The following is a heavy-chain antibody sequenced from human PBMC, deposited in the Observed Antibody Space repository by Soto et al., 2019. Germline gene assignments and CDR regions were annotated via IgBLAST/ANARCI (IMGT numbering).Heavy chain of an antibody. CDR1: GFIFSTYG. V-gene: IGHV3-30-3*01. J-gene: IGHJ4*02. CDR3: TRGGTPYFDD. Sequence: QVQLVESGGGVVQPGRSLRLSCAASGFIFSTYGMHWVRQAPGKGLEWVAVVSYDGSDQYYADSVKGRFTVSRDNYEDTLYLQMNSLRTEDTAVSYCTRGGTPYFDDWGRGTLVTVSS. CDR2: VSYDGSDQ. D-gene: IGHD1-1*01.